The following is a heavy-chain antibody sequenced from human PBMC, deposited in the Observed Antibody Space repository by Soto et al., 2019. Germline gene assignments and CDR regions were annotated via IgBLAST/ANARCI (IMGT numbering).Heavy chain of an antibody. CDR1: RLTFSTYD. D-gene: IGHD3-16*01. Sequence: PVGSLRLSCAASRLTFSTYDMHWVRQAPGKGLEWVALIWSDGSRQFYGDSVKGRFTISRDNSKNTLSLQMNSLRVEDTAIYYCAGEPRGGAYDMDVWGQGTTVTVSS. J-gene: IGHJ6*02. V-gene: IGHV3-33*01. CDR2: IWSDGSRQ. CDR3: AGEPRGGAYDMDV.